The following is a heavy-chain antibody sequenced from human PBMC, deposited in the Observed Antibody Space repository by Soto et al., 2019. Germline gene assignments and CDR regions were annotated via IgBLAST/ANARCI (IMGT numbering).Heavy chain of an antibody. CDR1: GFTFSSYG. CDR3: ARSYDYGDYQYYFDY. D-gene: IGHD4-17*01. Sequence: ESGGGVVQPGRSLRLSCAASGFTFSSYGMHWVRQAPGKGLAGVAVIWYDGSNKYYADSVKGRFTISRDNSKNTLYLQMNSLRAEDTAVYYCARSYDYGDYQYYFDYWGQGTLVTVSS. J-gene: IGHJ4*02. CDR2: IWYDGSNK. V-gene: IGHV3-33*01.